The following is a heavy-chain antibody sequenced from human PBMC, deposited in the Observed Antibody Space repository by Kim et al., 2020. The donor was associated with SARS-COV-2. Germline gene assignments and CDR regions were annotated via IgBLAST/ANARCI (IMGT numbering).Heavy chain of an antibody. J-gene: IGHJ4*02. CDR1: GFTFSNRW. V-gene: IGHV3-11*03. CDR3: ATAGAGTTADN. Sequence: GGSLRLSCAASGFTFSNRWMSWIRQSPGKGVEWVSYISTDSSHINYADSVKGRFTISRDNAENSLYLQMNGLRADDTALYYCATAGAGTTADNWGQGT. CDR2: ISTDSSHI. D-gene: IGHD1-7*01.